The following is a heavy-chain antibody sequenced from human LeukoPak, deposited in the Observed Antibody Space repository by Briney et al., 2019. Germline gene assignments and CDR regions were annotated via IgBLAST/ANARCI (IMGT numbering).Heavy chain of an antibody. CDR3: ATTGVKGFGVGLFDY. CDR2: IYNDGTI. CDR1: GLTVSSNY. D-gene: IGHD3-10*01. J-gene: IGHJ4*02. V-gene: IGHV3-66*01. Sequence: PGGSLRLSCVPSGLTVSSNYMTRVRQAPGKGLEWVSVIYNDGTIKYAESVKGRFTISRDNSRNTAYLQMNSLRVEDTAVYYCATTGVKGFGVGLFDYWGQGTLVTVSS.